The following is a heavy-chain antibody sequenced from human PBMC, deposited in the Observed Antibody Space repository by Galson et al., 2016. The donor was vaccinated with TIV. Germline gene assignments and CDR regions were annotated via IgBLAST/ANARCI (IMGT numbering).Heavy chain of an antibody. CDR2: ISWNRGNI. D-gene: IGHD2-2*02. CDR3: VKDTRRGCDNTSCYTYNYYYYGMDV. Sequence: SLRLSCAASGFTFDDYAMHWVRQTPGKGLEWVSGISWNRGNIAYADSVKGRFTISRDNAKNSLYLQMNSLRTEDTALYYCVKDTRRGCDNTSCYTYNYYYYGMDVWGQGTTVTVSS. J-gene: IGHJ6*02. CDR1: GFTFDDYA. V-gene: IGHV3-9*01.